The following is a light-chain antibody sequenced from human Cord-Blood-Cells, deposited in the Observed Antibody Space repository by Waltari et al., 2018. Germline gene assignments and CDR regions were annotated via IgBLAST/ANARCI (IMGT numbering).Light chain of an antibody. CDR2: GAS. CDR1: QSVRSN. V-gene: IGKV3-15*01. Sequence: EIAMTQYPATLSVSPGERATLSCRASQSVRSNLTWYQQKPGQAPRRIIYGASTRATDIRVRFSVCGSGTEFTLTISSLQSEDFAVYYCQQYNNWPRTFGQGTKVEIK. J-gene: IGKJ1*01. CDR3: QQYNNWPRT.